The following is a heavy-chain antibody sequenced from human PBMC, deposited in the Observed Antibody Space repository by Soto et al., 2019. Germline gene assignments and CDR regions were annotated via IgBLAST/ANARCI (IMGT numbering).Heavy chain of an antibody. CDR3: ARDSSFSFDY. Sequence: GGSLRLSCAASGFTFSNYNMKWVRQAPGKGLEWVSSISSGSSYIYYTDSVKGRFTISRDNAKNSLYLQMNSLRAEDTAVYYCARDSSFSFDYWGQGTLVTVSS. CDR1: GFTFSNYN. V-gene: IGHV3-21*01. J-gene: IGHJ4*02. CDR2: ISSGSSYI. D-gene: IGHD6-13*01.